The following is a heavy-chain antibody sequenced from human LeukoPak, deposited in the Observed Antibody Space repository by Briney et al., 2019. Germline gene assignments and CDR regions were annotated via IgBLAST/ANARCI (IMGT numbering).Heavy chain of an antibody. Sequence: GGSLRLSCAASGFTFSRYSMNWVRQAPGKGLEGVSSISSSRSNIYYAASVTGRFTISRDNAKNSLYLQMNSLRAEDTAVYYCVRAVEYYYDSSGYAVDYWGQGTLVTVSS. CDR1: GFTFSRYS. CDR2: ISSSRSNI. D-gene: IGHD3-22*01. J-gene: IGHJ4*02. V-gene: IGHV3-21*01. CDR3: VRAVEYYYDSSGYAVDY.